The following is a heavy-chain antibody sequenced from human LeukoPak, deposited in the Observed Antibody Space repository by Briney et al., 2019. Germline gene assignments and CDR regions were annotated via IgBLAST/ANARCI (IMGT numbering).Heavy chain of an antibody. Sequence: GGSLRLSCAASGFTFSSYAMSWVRQAPGKGLEWVSAISGSGGSTYYADSVKGRFTISRDNSKSTLYLQMNSLRAEDTAVYYCAISRDGYNLRYFDYWGQGTLVTVSS. CDR3: AISRDGYNLRYFDY. J-gene: IGHJ4*02. CDR1: GFTFSSYA. V-gene: IGHV3-23*01. CDR2: ISGSGGST. D-gene: IGHD5-24*01.